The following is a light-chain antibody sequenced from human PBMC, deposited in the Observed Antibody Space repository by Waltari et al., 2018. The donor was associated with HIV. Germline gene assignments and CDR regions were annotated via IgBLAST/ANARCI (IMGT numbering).Light chain of an antibody. V-gene: IGLV1-51*01. CDR1: SSNIATNY. CDR2: DHH. J-gene: IGLJ1*01. CDR3: GTWDTSLSAWI. Sequence: QSVLTQPPSVSATPGQKVTISCSGSSSNIATNYVSWYQHFPGTVPKVLIYDHHTRSSASPDLFSGSKSGTSATLDISGLQTGDEAHYYCGTWDTSLSAWIFGTGTKVTVL.